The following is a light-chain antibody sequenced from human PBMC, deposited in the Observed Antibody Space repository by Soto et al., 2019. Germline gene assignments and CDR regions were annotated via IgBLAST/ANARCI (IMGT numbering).Light chain of an antibody. J-gene: IGKJ5*01. V-gene: IGKV3D-15*01. Sequence: EIVNTHSPATLSVSPGERATLSCRASQSVSSNLAWYQQKPGQAPRLLIYGASTRATGIPARFSGSGSGTEFTLTISTLQSEDFAVYYCQQYNTWPPITSGQGTDWRL. CDR1: QSVSSN. CDR3: QQYNTWPPIT. CDR2: GAS.